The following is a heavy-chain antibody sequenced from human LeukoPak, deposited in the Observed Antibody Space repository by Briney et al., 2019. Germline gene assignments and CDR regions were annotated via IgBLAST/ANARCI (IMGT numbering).Heavy chain of an antibody. V-gene: IGHV4-61*02. D-gene: IGHD2-2*01. CDR2: IYTSGST. J-gene: IGHJ5*02. CDR1: GGSISSGDYY. CDR3: ARDCSSTSSHEGQRGLKVNWFDP. Sequence: KASETLSLTCTVSGGSISSGDYYWSWIRQPAGKGLEWIGRIYTSGSTNYNPSLKSRVTMSVDTSKNQFSLKLSSVTAADTAVYYCARDCSSTSSHEGQRGLKVNWFDPWGQGTLVTVSS.